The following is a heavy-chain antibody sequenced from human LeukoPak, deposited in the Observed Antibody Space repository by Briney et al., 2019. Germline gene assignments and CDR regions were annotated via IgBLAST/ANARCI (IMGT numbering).Heavy chain of an antibody. CDR2: IYPGDSDT. V-gene: IGHV5-51*01. CDR1: GYSFTGYW. CDR3: AVLSAQSSGNHG. J-gene: IGHJ4*02. Sequence: GESLKISSKCSGYSFTGYWIGWVRQMPGKGLEWMGIIYPGDSDTRYSPSFQGQVTISADKSISTAYLQWNSLKASYTAMYYCAVLSAQSSGNHGWGQGTLVTVSS. D-gene: IGHD6-19*01.